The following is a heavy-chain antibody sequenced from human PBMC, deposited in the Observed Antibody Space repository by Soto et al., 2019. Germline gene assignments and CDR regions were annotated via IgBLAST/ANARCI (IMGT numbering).Heavy chain of an antibody. Sequence: SGPTLVNPTQTLTLTCTFSGFSLPTRGVGVGWIRQPPGKAVECLAIIYWNDDKRYSTSLKSRLTITRDTSKKQVVLTMTNINPVDTAAYYCVHRGSNEATINYWGQGTLVTVAS. CDR2: IYWNDDK. J-gene: IGHJ4*02. V-gene: IGHV2-5*01. D-gene: IGHD5-12*01. CDR1: GFSLPTRGVG. CDR3: VHRGSNEATINY.